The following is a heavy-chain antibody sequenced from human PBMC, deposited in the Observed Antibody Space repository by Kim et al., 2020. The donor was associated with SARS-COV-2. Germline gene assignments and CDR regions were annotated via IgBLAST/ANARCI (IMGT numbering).Heavy chain of an antibody. V-gene: IGHV3-53*01. CDR1: VFTVRNNY. J-gene: IGHJ4*02. CDR3: ASVYSGNSMGHVFYDY. D-gene: IGHD3-10*01. CDR2: IYAGGDT. Sequence: GSLRLSCAASVFTVRNNYMSWVRQAPGKGLEWVSSIYAGGDTKYADYVKGRFTISRDNSKNTLYLQMTSLRAEDTAVYYCASVYSGNSMGHVFYDYWGQGTLVSVTS.